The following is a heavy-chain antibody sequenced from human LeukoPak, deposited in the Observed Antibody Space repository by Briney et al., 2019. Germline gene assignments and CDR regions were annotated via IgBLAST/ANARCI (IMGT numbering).Heavy chain of an antibody. Sequence: SVKVSCKASGGTFSSYAISWVRQAPGQGLEWMGGIIPIFGTANYAQKFQGRVTITADESTSTAYMELSSLRSDDTAVYYCARSPYGDSQRWAGYYYYYMDVWGKGTTVTVSS. D-gene: IGHD4-17*01. CDR3: ARSPYGDSQRWAGYYYYYMDV. J-gene: IGHJ6*03. CDR1: GGTFSSYA. CDR2: IIPIFGTA. V-gene: IGHV1-69*13.